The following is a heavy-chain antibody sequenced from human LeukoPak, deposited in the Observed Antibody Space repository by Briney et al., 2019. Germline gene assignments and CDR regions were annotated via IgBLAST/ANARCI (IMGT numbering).Heavy chain of an antibody. V-gene: IGHV3-23*01. J-gene: IGHJ4*02. CDR3: AKDSYYDFWSGYFDY. Sequence: RSLSLSCAASGFTFSSYAMSWVRQAPGKGLEWVSAISGSGGSTYYADSVKGRFTISRDNSKNTLYLQMNSLRAEDTAVYYCAKDSYYDFWSGYFDYWGQGTLVTVSS. D-gene: IGHD3-3*01. CDR2: ISGSGGST. CDR1: GFTFSSYA.